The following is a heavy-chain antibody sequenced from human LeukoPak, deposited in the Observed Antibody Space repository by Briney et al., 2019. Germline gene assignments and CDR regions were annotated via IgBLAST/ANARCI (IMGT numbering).Heavy chain of an antibody. CDR2: IYHSGST. CDR3: ARAIAAAGPWDALDI. V-gene: IGHV4-4*02. D-gene: IGHD6-13*01. J-gene: IGHJ3*02. Sequence: SETLSLTCAVSGGSISSSNWWSWVRQPPGKGLEWIGEIYHSGSTNYNPSLKSRVTISVDTSKNQFSLKLSSVTAADTAVYYCARAIAAAGPWDALDIWGQGTMVTVSS. CDR1: GGSISSSNW.